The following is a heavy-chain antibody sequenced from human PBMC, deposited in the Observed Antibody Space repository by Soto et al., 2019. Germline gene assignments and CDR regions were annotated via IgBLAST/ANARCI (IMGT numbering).Heavy chain of an antibody. CDR2: IYYSGST. CDR1: GGSISSYY. CDR3: AREGGNYYDSSGYLNWFDP. Sequence: QVQLQESGPGLVKPSETLSLTCTVSGGSISSYYWSWIRQPPGKGLEWIGYIYYSGSTNYNPSLKRRVTISVDTSKNQFSRKLSSVTAADTAVYYCAREGGNYYDSSGYLNWFDPWGKVTLVTVSS. J-gene: IGHJ5*02. V-gene: IGHV4-59*01. D-gene: IGHD3-22*01.